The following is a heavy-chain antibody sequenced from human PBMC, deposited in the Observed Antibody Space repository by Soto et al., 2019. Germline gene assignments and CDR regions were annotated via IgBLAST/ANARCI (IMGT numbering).Heavy chain of an antibody. CDR2: ISGSVGGT. Sequence: GGSLRLSCAASGFTFSTYGMCWVRQAPGKGPEWVALISGSVGGTYYADSVKGRFTISRDNSRKTLYLQMNSLRAEDTAVYYCAKGSDFDYWGQGTPVTVSS. V-gene: IGHV3-23*01. CDR1: GFTFSTYG. CDR3: AKGSDFDY. J-gene: IGHJ4*02.